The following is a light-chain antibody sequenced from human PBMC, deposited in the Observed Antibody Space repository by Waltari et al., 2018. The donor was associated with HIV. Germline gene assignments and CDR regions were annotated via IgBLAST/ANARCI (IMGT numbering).Light chain of an antibody. J-gene: IGKJ2*01. CDR1: QSVSSN. Sequence: EIVMTQSPATLSVSPGERATLSCRASQSVSSNLAWYQQKPGQAPRLLIHGASTRTTGIAPRFSGSGSETEFTLTINSLQSEDFAVYYCQQYNNWPPTFGQGTKLEIK. CDR3: QQYNNWPPT. CDR2: GAS. V-gene: IGKV3-15*01.